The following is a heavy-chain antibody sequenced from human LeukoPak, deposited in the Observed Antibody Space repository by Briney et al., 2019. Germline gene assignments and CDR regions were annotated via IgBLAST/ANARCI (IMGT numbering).Heavy chain of an antibody. CDR1: GYTFTGYY. J-gene: IGHJ6*02. V-gene: IGHV1-2*02. D-gene: IGHD2-2*01. CDR3: ASPGGYCSSTSCYGGYYYYGMDV. CDR2: INPNSGGT. Sequence: ASVKVSCKASGYTFTGYYMHWVRQAPGQGLEWMGWINPNSGGTNYAQKFQGRVTMTRDTSISTAYMELRSLRSDDTAVYYCASPGGYCSSTSCYGGYYYYGMDVWGQGNTVTVSS.